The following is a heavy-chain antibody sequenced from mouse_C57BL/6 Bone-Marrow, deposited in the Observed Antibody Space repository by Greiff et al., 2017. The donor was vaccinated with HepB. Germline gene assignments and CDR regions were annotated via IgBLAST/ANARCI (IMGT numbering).Heavy chain of an antibody. V-gene: IGHV1-81*01. D-gene: IGHD4-1*01. CDR1: GYTFTSYG. Sequence: VQLQQSGAELARPGASVKLSCKASGYTFTSYGISWVKQRTGQGLEWIGEIYPRSGNTYYNEKFKGKATLTADKSSSTAYMELRSLTSEDSAVYFCARDGVTGPWFAYWGQGTLVTVSA. J-gene: IGHJ3*01. CDR3: ARDGVTGPWFAY. CDR2: IYPRSGNT.